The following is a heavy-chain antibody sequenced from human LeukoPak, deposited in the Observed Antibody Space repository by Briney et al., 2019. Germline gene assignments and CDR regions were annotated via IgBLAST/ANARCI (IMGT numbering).Heavy chain of an antibody. J-gene: IGHJ4*02. D-gene: IGHD3-3*01. Sequence: GGSLRLSCAASGFTFSSYWMHWVRQAPGKGLVWVSRINSDGSSTSYADSVKSRFTISRDNAKNTLYLQMNSLRAEDTAVYYCASLYYDFWSGRQNDYWGQGTLVTVSS. CDR2: INSDGSST. CDR3: ASLYYDFWSGRQNDY. CDR1: GFTFSSYW. V-gene: IGHV3-74*01.